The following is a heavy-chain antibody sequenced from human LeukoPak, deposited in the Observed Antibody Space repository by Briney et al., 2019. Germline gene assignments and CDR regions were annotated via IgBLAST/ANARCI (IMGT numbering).Heavy chain of an antibody. V-gene: IGHV3-21*01. J-gene: IGHJ4*02. CDR1: GFTFSNHA. Sequence: GGSLRLSCAASGFTFSNHAMNWVRQAPGKGLEWVSSISSSSTDIYYAGSVRGRFTISRDNAKNSLYLQMNSLRADDTAVYYCARGQYPQYAGYDYWGQGTLVTVRS. CDR3: ARGQYPQYAGYDY. D-gene: IGHD2-8*01. CDR2: ISSSSTDI.